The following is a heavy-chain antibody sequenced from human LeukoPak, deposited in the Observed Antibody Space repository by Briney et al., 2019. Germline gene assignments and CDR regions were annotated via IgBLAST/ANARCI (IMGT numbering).Heavy chain of an antibody. CDR2: IIPIFGTA. CDR1: GGTFSSYA. Sequence: ASVKVSCKASGGTFSSYAISWVRQAPRQGLEWMGGIIPIFGTANYAQKFQGRVTITTDESTSTAYMELSSLRSEDTAVYYCASEGAGSYDYVWGSYRSTKYFQHWGQGTLVTVSS. V-gene: IGHV1-69*05. D-gene: IGHD3-16*02. CDR3: ASEGAGSYDYVWGSYRSTKYFQH. J-gene: IGHJ1*01.